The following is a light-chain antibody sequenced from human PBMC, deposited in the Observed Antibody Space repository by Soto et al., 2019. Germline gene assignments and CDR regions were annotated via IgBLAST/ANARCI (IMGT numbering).Light chain of an antibody. V-gene: IGKV3-15*01. CDR3: QQYDNWPWT. CDR1: QSISET. CDR2: SAS. Sequence: IVMTQSPATLSVSPGGRATLSCRASQSISETLAWYQQKPGQAPRLLIYSASRRDTGFPARFSGSGSGTDFTLTISSLQSEDFAVYYCQQYDNWPWTFGQGTKVDI. J-gene: IGKJ1*01.